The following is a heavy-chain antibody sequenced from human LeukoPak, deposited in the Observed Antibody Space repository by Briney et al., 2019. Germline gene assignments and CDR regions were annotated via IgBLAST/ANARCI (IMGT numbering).Heavy chain of an antibody. Sequence: SETLSLTCTVSGGSIRRSSYYWGWIRQPPGKGLEWIGSMYYSGSTNYNPSLKSRVTISVDTSKNQFSLKLSSVTAADTAVYYCAREGPYSSSFWADYWGQGTLVTVSS. CDR1: GGSIRRSSYY. CDR3: AREGPYSSSFWADY. J-gene: IGHJ4*02. V-gene: IGHV4-39*07. CDR2: MYYSGST. D-gene: IGHD6-6*01.